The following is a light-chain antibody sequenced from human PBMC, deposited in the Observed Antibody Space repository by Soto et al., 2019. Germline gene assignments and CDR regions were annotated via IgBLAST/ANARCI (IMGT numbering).Light chain of an antibody. CDR2: DVT. V-gene: IGLV2-14*01. Sequence: QSALTQPASVSGSPGQSITISCTGTNSDVGAYNYVSWYQQHPDKAPKLMIYDVTNRPSGVSYRFSGSKSGNTASLTISGLQAEDEADYYCSSYTSSSLSVFGPGTKVTVL. J-gene: IGLJ1*01. CDR3: SSYTSSSLSV. CDR1: NSDVGAYNY.